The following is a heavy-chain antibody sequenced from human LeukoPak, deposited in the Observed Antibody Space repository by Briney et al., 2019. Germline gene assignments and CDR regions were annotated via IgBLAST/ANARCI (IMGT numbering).Heavy chain of an antibody. Sequence: GASVKVSCKASGGTFSSYAISWVRQAPGQGLEWMGGIIPIFGTANYAQKFQGRVTITADESTSTAYMELSSLRSEDTAVYYCARDRRGAARPHYFDYWGQGTLVTVSS. J-gene: IGHJ4*02. CDR1: GGTFSSYA. CDR2: IIPIFGTA. V-gene: IGHV1-69*13. D-gene: IGHD6-6*01. CDR3: ARDRRGAARPHYFDY.